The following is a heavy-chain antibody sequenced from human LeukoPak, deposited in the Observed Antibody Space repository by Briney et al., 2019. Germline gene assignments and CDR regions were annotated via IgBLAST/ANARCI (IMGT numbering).Heavy chain of an antibody. Sequence: SETLSLTCTVSGGSISSSSFYWGWIRQPPGKGLEWIGSIYYSGNTYYDPSLKSRVTISVDTSKNQFSLKLSSVTAAGTAAYYCARLNQGNRFDYWGQGTLVTVSS. D-gene: IGHD1-14*01. CDR2: IYYSGNT. J-gene: IGHJ4*02. V-gene: IGHV4-39*01. CDR1: GGSISSSSFY. CDR3: ARLNQGNRFDY.